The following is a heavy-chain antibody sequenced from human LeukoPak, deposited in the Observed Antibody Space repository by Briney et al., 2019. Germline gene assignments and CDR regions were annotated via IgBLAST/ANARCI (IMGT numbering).Heavy chain of an antibody. J-gene: IGHJ4*02. D-gene: IGHD3-10*01. CDR2: IDNRGST. CDR3: ARDSHSGFQ. Sequence: ASETLSLTCTVSDGSFNFYFWHWIRQPPGKGLDWIGEIDNRGSTQYNPSLRSRVTISVDTSRNQFSLELTPVTAADTAVYFCARDSHSGFQWGQGTLVTVSS. V-gene: IGHV4-34*01. CDR1: DGSFNFYF.